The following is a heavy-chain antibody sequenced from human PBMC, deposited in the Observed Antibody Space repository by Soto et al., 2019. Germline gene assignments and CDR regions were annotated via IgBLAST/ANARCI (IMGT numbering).Heavy chain of an antibody. Sequence: QVQLVQSGADVKKPGSSVKVSCKASGYNFTSHWIHWVRQAPGQGLEWMGIINPSGGYTTYAQKFXGRVTVTRDTYTSTVYMEMSSQESEDTAVYYCAREHSNTISGYSYGWFDHWGQGTLVAVS. V-gene: IGHV1-46*01. CDR1: GYNFTSHW. J-gene: IGHJ5*02. CDR3: AREHSNTISGYSYGWFDH. CDR2: INPSGGYT. D-gene: IGHD3-22*01.